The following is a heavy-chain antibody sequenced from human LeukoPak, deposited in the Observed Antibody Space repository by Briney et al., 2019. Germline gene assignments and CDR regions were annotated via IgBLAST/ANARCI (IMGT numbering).Heavy chain of an antibody. J-gene: IGHJ6*03. D-gene: IGHD6-6*01. CDR1: GFTFSIYG. V-gene: IGHV3-33*01. CDR3: ARWGSSSDAPGGYYYYYMDV. CDR2: IWYDGSNK. Sequence: GRSLRLSCAASGFTFSIYGMHCVRHAPGKGLEWVAVIWYDGSNKYYAGSVKGRFTISRDNSKITLYLQMNSLRAEDTAVYYCARWGSSSDAPGGYYYYYMDVWGKGTTVTVSS.